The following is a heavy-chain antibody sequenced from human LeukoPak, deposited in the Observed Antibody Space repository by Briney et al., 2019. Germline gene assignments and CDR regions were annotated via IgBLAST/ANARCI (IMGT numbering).Heavy chain of an antibody. V-gene: IGHV3-74*01. CDR1: GFTFSNYA. CDR3: ARGYGDWFDP. J-gene: IGHJ5*02. D-gene: IGHD3-10*01. Sequence: PGGSLRLSCAASGFTFSNYAMSWVRQAPGKGLVWVSRINSDGSSTYYADSVKGRFSISRDNAKNTLYLQMNSLRAEDTAVYYCARGYGDWFDPWGQGTLVTVSS. CDR2: INSDGSST.